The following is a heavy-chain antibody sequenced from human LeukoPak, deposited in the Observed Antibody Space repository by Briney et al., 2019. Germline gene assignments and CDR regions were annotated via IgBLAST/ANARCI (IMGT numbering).Heavy chain of an antibody. J-gene: IGHJ4*02. CDR1: GGSFRSPNW. V-gene: IGHV4-4*02. Sequence: SETLSLTCAVSGGSFRSPNWWSWVRQPPGKGLEWIGEIYHSGMTNYKTSLKSRVTISVDESKNQFSLKLSSVTAADTAVYYCARDLVENSRGHDFWGQGILVIVSS. CDR3: ARDLVENSRGHDF. D-gene: IGHD2-15*01. CDR2: IYHSGMT.